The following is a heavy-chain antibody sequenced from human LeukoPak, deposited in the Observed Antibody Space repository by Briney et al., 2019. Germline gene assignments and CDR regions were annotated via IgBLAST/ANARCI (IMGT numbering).Heavy chain of an antibody. Sequence: SETLSLTCTVSGGSISSYYWSWIRQSPGKGLEWIGYIYYGGSTDYNPSLKSRVTISKDTSKTQFSLRLSSVTAADTAVYYCARARLDSSGLFDYWGQGTLVTVSS. CDR1: GGSISSYY. CDR2: IYYGGST. V-gene: IGHV4-59*01. J-gene: IGHJ4*02. D-gene: IGHD3-22*01. CDR3: ARARLDSSGLFDY.